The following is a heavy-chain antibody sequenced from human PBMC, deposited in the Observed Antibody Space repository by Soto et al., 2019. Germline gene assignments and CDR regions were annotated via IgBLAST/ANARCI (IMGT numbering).Heavy chain of an antibody. CDR3: ARDRSYYYETSGYPFDY. CDR2: ISADNGDT. D-gene: IGHD3-22*01. V-gene: IGHV1-18*01. J-gene: IGHJ4*02. CDR1: GYSFDRYG. Sequence: ASVKVACNASGYSFDRYGISWVRQAPGQRPEWMGWISADNGDTRLSQNVQGRLTLTTDTSTNTAYMDLRSLSSDDTDVYYCARDRSYYYETSGYPFDYWGQGTQVTVS.